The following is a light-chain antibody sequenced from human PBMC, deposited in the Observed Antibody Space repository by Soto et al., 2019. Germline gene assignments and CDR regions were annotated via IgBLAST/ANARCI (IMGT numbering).Light chain of an antibody. CDR1: QSVLYSSNNKNY. Sequence: DIVMTQSPDSLAVSLGERATINCKSSQSVLYSSNNKNYLAWYQQKPGQPPKLLIYWASTRESGVPDRFSGSGDGTDLALTSSNLQAEDVAVYYCQQYYSTPQTFGQGTKLEIK. CDR3: QQYYSTPQT. CDR2: WAS. J-gene: IGKJ2*01. V-gene: IGKV4-1*01.